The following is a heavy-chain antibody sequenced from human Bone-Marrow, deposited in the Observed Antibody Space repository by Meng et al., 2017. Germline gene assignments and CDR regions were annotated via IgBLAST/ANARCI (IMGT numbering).Heavy chain of an antibody. CDR1: GFSFSRYA. D-gene: IGHD6-19*01. CDR2: ISYDGSEK. J-gene: IGHJ3*02. Sequence: GESLKISCAASGFSFSRYAMHWVRQVPGKGLEWVAVISYDGSEKFYADSVKGRFSFSRDNSKSTLYLQMNSLRPEDTAMYYCARDHLYSSGRNMGRDDAFDIWGLGTMVTVSS. V-gene: IGHV3-30*01. CDR3: ARDHLYSSGRNMGRDDAFDI.